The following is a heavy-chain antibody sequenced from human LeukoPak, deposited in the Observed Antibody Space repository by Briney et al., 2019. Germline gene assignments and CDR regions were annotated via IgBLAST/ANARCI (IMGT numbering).Heavy chain of an antibody. Sequence: SETLSLTCAVYGGSFSGYYRSWIRQPPGKGLEWIGEINHSGSTNYNPSLKSRVTISVGTSKNQFSLKLSSVTAADTAVYYCARDVRYFDWSLQNGMDVWGQGTTVTVSS. V-gene: IGHV4-34*01. J-gene: IGHJ6*02. CDR3: ARDVRYFDWSLQNGMDV. CDR1: GGSFSGYY. D-gene: IGHD3-9*01. CDR2: INHSGST.